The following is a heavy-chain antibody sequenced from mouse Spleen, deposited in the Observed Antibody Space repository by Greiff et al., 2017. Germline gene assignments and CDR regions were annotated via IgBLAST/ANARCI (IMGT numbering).Heavy chain of an antibody. V-gene: IGHV1-15*01. CDR1: GYTFTDYE. J-gene: IGHJ2*01. CDR3: TRITTVVFGY. Sequence: QVQLQQSGAELVRPGASVTLSCKASGYTFTDYEMHWVKQTPVHGLEWIGAIDPDTGGTAYNQKFKGKAILTADKSSSTAYMELRSLTSEDSAVYYCTRITTVVFGYWGQGATRTVSS. D-gene: IGHD1-1*01. CDR2: IDPDTGGT.